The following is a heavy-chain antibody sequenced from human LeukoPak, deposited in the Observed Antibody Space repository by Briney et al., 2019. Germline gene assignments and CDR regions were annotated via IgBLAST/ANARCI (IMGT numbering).Heavy chain of an antibody. CDR3: AREVASSGYYLESVGTDL. V-gene: IGHV4-39*07. CDR1: GGSISSSSYY. CDR2: IYYSGST. Sequence: SETLSLTCTVSGGSISSSSYYWGWIRQPPGKGLEWIGSIYYSGSTYYNPSLKSRVTISADTSKNQFSLKLSSVTAADTAVYYCAREVASSGYYLESVGTDLWGRGTLVTVSS. J-gene: IGHJ2*01. D-gene: IGHD3-22*01.